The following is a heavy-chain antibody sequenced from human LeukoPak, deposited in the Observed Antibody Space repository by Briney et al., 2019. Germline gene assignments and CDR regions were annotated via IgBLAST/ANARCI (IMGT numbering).Heavy chain of an antibody. CDR3: ARDKGRGTTANWFDP. Sequence: PSETLSLTCTVSGGSISSSSYYWGWIRQPPGKGLEWIGSIYYSGSTYYNPSLKSRVTISVDTSKNQFSLKLSSVTAADTAVYYCARDKGRGTTANWFDPWGQGTLVTVSS. J-gene: IGHJ5*02. CDR2: IYYSGST. CDR1: GGSISSSSYY. D-gene: IGHD4-17*01. V-gene: IGHV4-39*02.